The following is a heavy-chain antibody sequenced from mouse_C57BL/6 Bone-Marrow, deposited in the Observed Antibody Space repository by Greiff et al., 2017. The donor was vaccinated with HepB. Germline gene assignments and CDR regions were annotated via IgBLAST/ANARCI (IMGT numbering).Heavy chain of an antibody. CDR3: ARYDGYSWYFDV. CDR1: GYAFSSYW. CDR2: IDPANGNT. D-gene: IGHD2-3*01. Sequence: EVKLMESGAELVKPGASVKISCKASGYAFSSYWMNWVKQRPEQGLEWIGRIDPANGNTKYAPKFQGKATITADTSSNTAYLQLSSLTSEDTAIYYCARYDGYSWYFDVWGTGTTVTVSS. V-gene: IGHV14-3*01. J-gene: IGHJ1*03.